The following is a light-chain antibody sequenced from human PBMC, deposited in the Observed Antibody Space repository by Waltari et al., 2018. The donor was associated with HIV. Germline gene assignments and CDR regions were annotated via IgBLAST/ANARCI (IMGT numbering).Light chain of an antibody. V-gene: IGLV1-44*01. Sequence: QSVLTQPPSASGPPGQRVTMSCSGSSSNIGRNTVNWYQQLPGTAPKLLIFSDTQRPSGVPDRFSGSQSGTSASLAISGLQSEDEGDYYCAAWDDSLNGHWVFGGGTRVTVL. CDR1: SSNIGRNT. CDR3: AAWDDSLNGHWV. CDR2: SDT. J-gene: IGLJ3*02.